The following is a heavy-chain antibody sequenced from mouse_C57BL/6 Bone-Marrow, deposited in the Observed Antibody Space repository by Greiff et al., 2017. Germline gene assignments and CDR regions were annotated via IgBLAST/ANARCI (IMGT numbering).Heavy chain of an antibody. J-gene: IGHJ1*03. CDR3: ASYCGSSLWYFDV. Sequence: QVQLQQPGAELVKPGASVKLSCKASGYTFTSYWMHWVKQRPGQGLEWIGMIHPNSGSTNYNEKFKSKATLTVDKSSSTAYMQLSSLTSEDSAVYNCASYCGSSLWYFDVWGTGTTVTVSA. CDR2: IHPNSGST. V-gene: IGHV1-64*01. CDR1: GYTFTSYW. D-gene: IGHD1-1*01.